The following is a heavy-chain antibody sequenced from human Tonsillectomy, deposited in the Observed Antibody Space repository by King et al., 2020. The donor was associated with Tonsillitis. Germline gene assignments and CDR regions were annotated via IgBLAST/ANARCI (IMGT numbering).Heavy chain of an antibody. J-gene: IGHJ3*02. D-gene: IGHD6-13*01. CDR1: GGSISSYY. CDR3: ARGSGYHAFDI. CDR2: IYYSGST. Sequence: QLQESGPGLVKPSETLSLTCTVSGGSISSYYWSWIRQPPGKGLEWIGYIYYSGSTSYNPSLKSRVTISVDTSKNQFSLKLSSVTAADTAVYYCARGSGYHAFDIWGQGTMVTVSS. V-gene: IGHV4-59*01.